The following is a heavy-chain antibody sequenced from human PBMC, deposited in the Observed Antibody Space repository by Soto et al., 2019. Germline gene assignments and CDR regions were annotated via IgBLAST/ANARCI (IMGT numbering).Heavy chain of an antibody. J-gene: IGHJ3*02. CDR1: GYSFTSYW. V-gene: IGHV5-10-1*01. CDR3: ARRITMARGVIPHAVDI. Sequence: GESLKISCKGSGYSFTSYWISWVRQMPGKGLEWMGRIDPSDSYTNYSPSFQGHVTISADKSISTAYLQWSSLKASDTAMYYCARRITMARGVIPHAVDIWGQGTVVTVSS. CDR2: IDPSDSYT. D-gene: IGHD3-10*01.